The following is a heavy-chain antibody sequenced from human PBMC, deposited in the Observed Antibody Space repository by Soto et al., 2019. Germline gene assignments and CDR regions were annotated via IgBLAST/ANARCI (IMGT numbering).Heavy chain of an antibody. V-gene: IGHV4-31*03. Sequence: SETLSLTCTVSGGSISSGGYYWSWIRQHPGKGLEWIGHIYYSGSTYYNPSIKSRVTITVDTSKNQFSLKLSSVTAAGTGVDDCAMTSNPYYEFWSGYYDAFDIWGQGTMVTVSS. J-gene: IGHJ3*02. CDR3: AMTSNPYYEFWSGYYDAFDI. D-gene: IGHD3-3*01. CDR2: IYYSGST. CDR1: GGSISSGGYY.